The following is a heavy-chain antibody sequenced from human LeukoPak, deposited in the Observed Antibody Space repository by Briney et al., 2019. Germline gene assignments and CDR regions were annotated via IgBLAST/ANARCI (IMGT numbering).Heavy chain of an antibody. CDR3: ASIRIDF. CDR1: GFTFSSYE. Sequence: PGGSLRLSCAASGFTFSSYEMNWVRQAPGKGLEWVSYISSSDSTISYADSVKGRFSIARDNAKNSLYLQMNSLRAEDSAVYYFASIRIDFWGQGTLVIVSS. CDR2: ISSSDSTI. J-gene: IGHJ4*02. D-gene: IGHD1-14*01. V-gene: IGHV3-48*03.